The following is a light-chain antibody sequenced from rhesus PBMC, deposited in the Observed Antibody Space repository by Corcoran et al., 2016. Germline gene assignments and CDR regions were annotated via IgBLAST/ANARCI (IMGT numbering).Light chain of an antibody. CDR1: PGINKE. V-gene: IGKV1-94*01. J-gene: IGKJ4*01. CDR2: AAS. Sequence: DIQMTQSPSSLSASVGDRVTVTCRASPGINKELSWYQKKPGNAPPHLIYAASSLKTGVTSRFSRSGFGTEYSLTISILQPEDVATYYCLQYYTTLTFGGGTKVEIK. CDR3: LQYYTTLT.